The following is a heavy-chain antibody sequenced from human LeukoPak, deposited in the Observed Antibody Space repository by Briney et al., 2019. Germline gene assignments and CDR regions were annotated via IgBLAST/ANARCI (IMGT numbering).Heavy chain of an antibody. J-gene: IGHJ3*02. V-gene: IGHV4-4*02. CDR1: GGSISSSNL. CDR2: IYHSGST. D-gene: IGHD4-17*01. CDR3: ASSPHYGDYVRDAVDI. Sequence: SGTLSLTCAVSGGSISSSNLWSWVRQPPRKGLEWVWVIYHSGSTNYNPSLTSRVTISVDKSKNQFSLKLSSVTAADTAVYYCASSPHYGDYVRDAVDIWGQGKRVTVSS.